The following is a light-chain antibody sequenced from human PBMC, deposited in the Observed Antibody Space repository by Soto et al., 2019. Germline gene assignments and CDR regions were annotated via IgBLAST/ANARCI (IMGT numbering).Light chain of an antibody. Sequence: EIVLTQSPGTLSLSPGERATLSCRASQSVSRSDLAWYQQKPGQAPRLLIYGASSRATGIPDRFSGSGSGTDFTLTISRMEPEDFGVYYCQQFSSTPSWTFGQGIKV. CDR1: QSVSRSD. V-gene: IGKV3-20*01. CDR3: QQFSSTPSWT. J-gene: IGKJ1*01. CDR2: GAS.